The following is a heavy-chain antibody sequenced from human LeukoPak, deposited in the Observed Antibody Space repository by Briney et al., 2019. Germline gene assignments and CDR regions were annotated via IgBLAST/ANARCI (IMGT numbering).Heavy chain of an antibody. Sequence: PGGSLRLSCAASGFTFSSYGMHWVRQAPGKGLEWVAVISYDGSNKYYADSVKGRFTISRDNSKNTLYLQMNSLRAEDTAVYYRAKEYSSSWYEDYWGQGTLVTVSS. CDR2: ISYDGSNK. D-gene: IGHD6-13*01. CDR3: AKEYSSSWYEDY. V-gene: IGHV3-30*18. J-gene: IGHJ4*02. CDR1: GFTFSSYG.